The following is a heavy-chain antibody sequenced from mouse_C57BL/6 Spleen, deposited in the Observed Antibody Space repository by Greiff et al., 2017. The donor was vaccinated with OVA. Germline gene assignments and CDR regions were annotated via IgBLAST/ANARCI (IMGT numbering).Heavy chain of an antibody. V-gene: IGHV1-26*01. D-gene: IGHD2-4*01. CDR3: ARRRDIYYDYDGYYAMDY. CDR2: INPNNGGT. CDR1: GYTFTDYY. Sequence: EVQLQQSGPELVKPGASVKISCKASGYTFTDYYMNWVKQSHGKSLEWIGDINPNNGGTSYNQKFKGKATLTVDKSSSTAYMELRSLTSEDSAVYYCARRRDIYYDYDGYYAMDYWGQGTSVTVSS. J-gene: IGHJ4*01.